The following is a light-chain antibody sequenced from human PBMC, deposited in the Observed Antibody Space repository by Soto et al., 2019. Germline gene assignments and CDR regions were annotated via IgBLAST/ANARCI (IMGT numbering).Light chain of an antibody. V-gene: IGKV3-11*01. Sequence: EIVLTQSPATLSLSPGERATLSCRASQSVSYSLACYQQKPGQAPRLLIYDASNRAAGTPARFSGSGSGTDFTLTISSLEPEDFAVYYCLQRSNWPYTFGQGTKLEIK. CDR3: LQRSNWPYT. J-gene: IGKJ2*01. CDR1: QSVSYS. CDR2: DAS.